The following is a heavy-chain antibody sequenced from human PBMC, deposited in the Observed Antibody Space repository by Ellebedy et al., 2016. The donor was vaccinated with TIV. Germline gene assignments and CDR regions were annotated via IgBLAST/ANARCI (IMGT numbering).Heavy chain of an antibody. V-gene: IGHV3-23*01. Sequence: ESLKISCATSGFTFDNFAMRWFRQAPGKGLEWVSDITGSGDRTFYADAVKGRFTVSRDTSKDTLYLQMNSLRAEDTAIYYCAKDSGKYGWNSEYWGQGTQVTVSS. CDR1: GFTFDNFA. CDR2: ITGSGDRT. CDR3: AKDSGKYGWNSEY. D-gene: IGHD3-10*01. J-gene: IGHJ4*02.